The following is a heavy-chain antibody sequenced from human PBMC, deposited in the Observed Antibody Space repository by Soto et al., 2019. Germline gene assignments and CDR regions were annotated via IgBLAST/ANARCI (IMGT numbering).Heavy chain of an antibody. CDR3: AREAAPNSSGWHY. Sequence: QVQLVQSGAEVKKPGSSVKVSCKASGDTYSSYEINWVRQAPGLGLEWMGGIVPVYGTAIYAPKFQGRVTLIADVSTGTTYMELSSLRSEDTAVYFCAREAAPNSSGWHYWGQGTLVTVSS. CDR2: IVPVYGTA. V-gene: IGHV1-69*12. CDR1: GDTYSSYE. J-gene: IGHJ4*02. D-gene: IGHD6-19*01.